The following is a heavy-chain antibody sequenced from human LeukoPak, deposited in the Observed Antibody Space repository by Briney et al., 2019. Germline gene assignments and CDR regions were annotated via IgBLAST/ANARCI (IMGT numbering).Heavy chain of an antibody. CDR2: ISGSGGST. CDR1: RFTFSSYG. Sequence: PGASLGLSCAASRFTFSSYGMSWVRQAPGKGLEWVSGISGSGGSTYYADSVKGRFTISRDNSKNTLYLQMNSLRAEDTAVYYCAKDRLPLSSAYYYLPFDYWGQGTLVTVSS. D-gene: IGHD3-22*01. CDR3: AKDRLPLSSAYYYLPFDY. V-gene: IGHV3-23*01. J-gene: IGHJ4*02.